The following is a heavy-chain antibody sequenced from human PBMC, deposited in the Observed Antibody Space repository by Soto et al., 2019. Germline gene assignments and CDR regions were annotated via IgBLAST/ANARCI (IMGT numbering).Heavy chain of an antibody. CDR2: ISGSSDST. CDR3: AKDREQWGAFDI. V-gene: IGHV3-23*01. Sequence: GGSLRLSCGASGFTFRNYAVTWVRQAPGKGLEWVSTISGSSDSTYYADSVKGRFTISRDNSKNTLYLRMNSLRVEDTAVYYCAKDREQWGAFDIWGQGTMVTVSS. D-gene: IGHD2-8*01. CDR1: GFTFRNYA. J-gene: IGHJ3*02.